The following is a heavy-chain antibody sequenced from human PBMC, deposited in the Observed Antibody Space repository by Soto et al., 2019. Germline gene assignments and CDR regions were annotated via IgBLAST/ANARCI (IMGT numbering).Heavy chain of an antibody. V-gene: IGHV4-31*02. D-gene: IGHD3-10*02. J-gene: IGHJ2*01. Sequence: HPGKGLEWIGYIYYSGSPYYNTSLQSRVTISVDTSKNQFSLKLSSVTAADTAVYYCASVFFFQAEDGIRDVRSVSAFLLNRSSDL. CDR3: ASVFFFQAEDGIRDVRSVSAFLLNRSSDL. CDR2: IYYSGSP.